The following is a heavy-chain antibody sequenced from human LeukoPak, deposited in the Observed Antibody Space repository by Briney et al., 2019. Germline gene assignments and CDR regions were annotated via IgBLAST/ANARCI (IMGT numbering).Heavy chain of an antibody. CDR1: GFTFSSYG. CDR3: PRKYDSSGYFDY. CDR2: IWYDGSNK. J-gene: IGHJ4*02. Sequence: GGSLRLSCAASGFTFSSYGVHWVRQAPGKGLEWVAVIWYDGSNKYYADSVKGRFTISRDNSKNTLYLQMNSLRAEDTAVYYCPRKYDSSGYFDYWGQGTLVTVSS. D-gene: IGHD3-22*01. V-gene: IGHV3-33*01.